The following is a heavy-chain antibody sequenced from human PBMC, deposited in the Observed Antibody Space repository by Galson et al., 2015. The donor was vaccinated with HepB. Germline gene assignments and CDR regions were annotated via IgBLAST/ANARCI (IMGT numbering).Heavy chain of an antibody. Sequence: QSGAEVKKPGASVTVSCNASGYTFTSYYMHWVRQAPGQGLEWMGIINPSGGSTSYAQKFQGRVTMTRDTSTSTVYMELSSLRSEDTAVYYCARKGESSSRPYYGMDVWGQGTTVTVSS. J-gene: IGHJ6*02. CDR2: INPSGGST. CDR1: GYTFTSYY. D-gene: IGHD6-6*01. CDR3: ARKGESSSRPYYGMDV. V-gene: IGHV1-46*01.